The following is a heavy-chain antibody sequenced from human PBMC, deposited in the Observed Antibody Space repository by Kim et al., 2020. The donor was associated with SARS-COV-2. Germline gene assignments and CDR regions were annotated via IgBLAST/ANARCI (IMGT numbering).Heavy chain of an antibody. J-gene: IGHJ4*02. D-gene: IGHD1-26*01. CDR3: TTDLVWEWAG. V-gene: IGHV3-15*01. Sequence: TDYAAPVKGRFTISRDDSKNTLYLQMNSLKTEDTAVYYCTTDLVWEWAGWGQGTLVTVSS. CDR2: T.